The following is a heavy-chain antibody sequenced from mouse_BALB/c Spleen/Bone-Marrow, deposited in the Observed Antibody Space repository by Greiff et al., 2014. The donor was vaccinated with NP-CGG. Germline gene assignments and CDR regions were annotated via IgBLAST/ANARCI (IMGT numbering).Heavy chain of an antibody. V-gene: IGHV5-17*02. CDR2: ISSGSNII. CDR1: GFTFSSFA. J-gene: IGHJ2*01. CDR3: GRGDY. Sequence: EVQGVESGGGLVQPGGSRKLSCAASGFTFSSFAMHWIRQAPEKGLEWVAFISSGSNIIHYADTAKGRFTISRDNPKNTLFLQMTSLRSEDTAMYYCGRGDYWGQGTTLTVSS.